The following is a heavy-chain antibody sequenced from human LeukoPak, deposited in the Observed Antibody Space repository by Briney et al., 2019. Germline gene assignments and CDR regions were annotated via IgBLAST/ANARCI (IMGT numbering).Heavy chain of an antibody. V-gene: IGHV4-39*01. CDR3: ARAQTGTTYYYYMDV. CDR1: GGSISSSSYY. CDR2: IYYSGST. D-gene: IGHD1-7*01. J-gene: IGHJ6*03. Sequence: PSDTLSLTCTVSGGSISSSSYYWGWIRQPPGKGLELFGSIYYSGSTYYNPSLKSRVTISVDTSKNQFSLKLSSVTAADTAVYYCARAQTGTTYYYYMDVWGKGTTVTVSS.